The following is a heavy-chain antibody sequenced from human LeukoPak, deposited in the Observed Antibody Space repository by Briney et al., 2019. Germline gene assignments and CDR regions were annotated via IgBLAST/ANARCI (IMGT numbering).Heavy chain of an antibody. CDR1: GFTVSNNY. CDR3: ARIEWERLGRAFDI. CDR2: IYSGGST. V-gene: IGHV3-53*01. D-gene: IGHD1-26*01. J-gene: IGHJ3*02. Sequence: QSGGSLRLSCAASGFTVSNNYMSWVRQAPGKGLEWVSVIYSGGSTYYADSVKGRFTISRDNSKNTLYLQMNSLRAEDMAVYYCARIEWERLGRAFDIWGQGTMVTVSS.